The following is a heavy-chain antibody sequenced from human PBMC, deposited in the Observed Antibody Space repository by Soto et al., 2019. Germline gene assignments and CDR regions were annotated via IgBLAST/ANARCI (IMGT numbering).Heavy chain of an antibody. Sequence: VQLVESGGGLVKPGGSLRLSCAASGFTFSSYWMHWVRQAPGKGLVWVSRINSDGSSTSYADSVKGRFTISRDNAKNTLYLQMNSLRAEDTAVYYCARGVFDNWNYFGYYYYGMDVWGQGTTVTVSS. CDR1: GFTFSSYW. J-gene: IGHJ6*02. D-gene: IGHD1-7*01. V-gene: IGHV3-74*02. CDR2: INSDGSST. CDR3: ARGVFDNWNYFGYYYYGMDV.